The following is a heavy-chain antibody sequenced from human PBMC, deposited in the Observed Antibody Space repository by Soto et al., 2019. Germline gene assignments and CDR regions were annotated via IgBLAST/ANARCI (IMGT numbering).Heavy chain of an antibody. Sequence: GWSLRLSCAASGFTFSSYAMSWVRQAPGKGLEWVSAISGSGGSTYYADSVKGRFTISRDNSKNTLYLQMNSLRAEDTAVYYCAKGRVVPKYYYGMDVWGQGTTVTVSS. J-gene: IGHJ6*02. CDR1: GFTFSSYA. CDR3: AKGRVVPKYYYGMDV. V-gene: IGHV3-23*01. D-gene: IGHD3-3*01. CDR2: ISGSGGST.